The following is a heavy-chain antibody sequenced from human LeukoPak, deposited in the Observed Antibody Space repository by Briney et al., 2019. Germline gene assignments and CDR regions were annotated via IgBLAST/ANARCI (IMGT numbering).Heavy chain of an antibody. CDR1: GFTFSNDW. V-gene: IGHV3-74*01. CDR2: ISGDGTNT. D-gene: IGHD2-15*01. Sequence: GGALRLSCAVSGFTFSNDWMHWVRQAPGKGGLWVSRISGDGTNTNYAHSVKGRLNISRDKAKHTLYLQLDSLRPEDTAVYYCAATWSFDYWGQGPLVPVSS. CDR3: AATWSFDY. J-gene: IGHJ4*02.